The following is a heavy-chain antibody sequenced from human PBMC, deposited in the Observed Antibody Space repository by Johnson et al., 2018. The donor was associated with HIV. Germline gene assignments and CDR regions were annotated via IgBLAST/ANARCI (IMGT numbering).Heavy chain of an antibody. V-gene: IGHV3-30-3*01. CDR2: ISYDGSNK. J-gene: IGHJ3*02. CDR3: ARDQEHSSSYAFDI. CDR1: GFTFSSYA. Sequence: VQLVESGGGVVQPGRSLRLSCAASGFTFSSYAMHWVRQAPGKGLEWVAVISYDGSNKYYADSVKGRFTISRDNSKNTLYLQMNSLRAEDAAGYYCARDQEHSSSYAFDIWGQGTMVTVSS. D-gene: IGHD6-6*01.